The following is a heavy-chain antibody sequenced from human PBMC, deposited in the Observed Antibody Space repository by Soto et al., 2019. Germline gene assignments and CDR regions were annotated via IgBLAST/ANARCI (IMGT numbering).Heavy chain of an antibody. V-gene: IGHV3-23*01. CDR2: ILVGGST. D-gene: IGHD2-8*02. Sequence: PGGSLRLSCAASGFICSSYDMSWVRQAPGKGLEWVSTILVGGSTHYEDSVKGRYTIPRDGSKNTVYLQMNSLTAGDTAVYYCAKATATGGGAFDICGQGTMVTVSS. J-gene: IGHJ3*02. CDR1: GFICSSYD. CDR3: AKATATGGGAFDI.